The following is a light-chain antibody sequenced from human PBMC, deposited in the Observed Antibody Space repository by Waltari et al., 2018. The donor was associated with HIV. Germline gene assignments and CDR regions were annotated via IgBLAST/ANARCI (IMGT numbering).Light chain of an antibody. J-gene: IGLJ3*02. CDR2: EVS. CDR3: SSYISSATPE. CDR1: SSDVVAYY. Sequence: QSALTQPASVSGSPGQSISISCTGPSSDVVAYYFSWYQHHPGKAPKVIIYEVSNRPSGVSNRFSGSKSGNTASLTISGLLPEDEADYFCSSYISSATPEFGGGTRLTVL. V-gene: IGLV2-14*01.